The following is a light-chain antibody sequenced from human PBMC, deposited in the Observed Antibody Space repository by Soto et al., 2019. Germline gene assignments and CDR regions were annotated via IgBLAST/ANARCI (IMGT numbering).Light chain of an antibody. CDR1: SSDVGGYNY. J-gene: IGLJ1*01. CDR3: SSYTSSSTYV. Sequence: QSALTQHASGSGSPGQSITISCTGTSSDVGGYNYVSWYQQHPGKAPKLMIYDVSNRPSGVSNRFSGSKSGNTASLTISGLQAEDEADYYCSSYTSSSTYVCGTGTKVTV. CDR2: DVS. V-gene: IGLV2-14*01.